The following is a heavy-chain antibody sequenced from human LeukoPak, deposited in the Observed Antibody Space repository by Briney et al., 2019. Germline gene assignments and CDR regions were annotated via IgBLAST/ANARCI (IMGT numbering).Heavy chain of an antibody. CDR2: IYYSGST. J-gene: IGHJ4*02. Sequence: SETLSLTCAVYGGSFSGYYWSWIRQPPGKGLEWIGSIYYSGSTYYNPSLKSRVTISVDTSKNQFSLKLSSVTAADTAVYYCARQGYCSGGSCYSYWGQGTLVTVSS. D-gene: IGHD2-15*01. V-gene: IGHV4-34*01. CDR3: ARQGYCSGGSCYSY. CDR1: GGSFSGYY.